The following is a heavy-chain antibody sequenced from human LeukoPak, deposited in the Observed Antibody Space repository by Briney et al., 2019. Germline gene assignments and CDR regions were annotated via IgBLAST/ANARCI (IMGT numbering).Heavy chain of an antibody. Sequence: SETLSLTCTVSGGSISSYYWSWIRQPPGKGLEWIGYIYYSGSTNYNPSLKSRVTISVDTSKNQFSLKLSSVTAADTAVYYCARGIQLWSYYYYGMDVWGQGTTVTVSS. CDR2: IYYSGST. CDR3: ARGIQLWSYYYYGMDV. V-gene: IGHV4-59*01. D-gene: IGHD5-18*01. J-gene: IGHJ6*02. CDR1: GGSISSYY.